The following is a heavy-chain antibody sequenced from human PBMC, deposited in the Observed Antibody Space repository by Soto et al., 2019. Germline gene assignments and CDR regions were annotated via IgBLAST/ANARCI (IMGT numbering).Heavy chain of an antibody. Sequence: PSDTLSLTFTVSGCSISSGDYYWSWILQPQGKGLEWIGYIYYSGSTYYNPSLKSRVTISVDTSKNQFSLKLSSVTAADTAVYYCGGYYENFHYWGQGTLVTVSS. V-gene: IGHV4-30-4*02. CDR3: GGYYENFHY. D-gene: IGHD3-22*01. CDR1: GCSISSGDYY. CDR2: IYYSGST. J-gene: IGHJ4*02.